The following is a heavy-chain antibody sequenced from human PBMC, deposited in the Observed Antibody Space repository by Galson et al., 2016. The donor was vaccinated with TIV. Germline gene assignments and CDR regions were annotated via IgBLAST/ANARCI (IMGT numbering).Heavy chain of an antibody. CDR1: GYTFNNYD. CDR3: ARARRGYCSGGSCLPGY. J-gene: IGHJ4*02. Sequence: SVKVSCKASGYTFNNYDFSWVRQATGQGLEWMGWMNPNSGNAGYAQQFQGRVTMTSNTSVNTAYMEVRSLRFEDTAVYYCARARRGYCSGGSCLPGYWGQGTLATVSS. V-gene: IGHV1-8*01. CDR2: MNPNSGNA. D-gene: IGHD2-15*01.